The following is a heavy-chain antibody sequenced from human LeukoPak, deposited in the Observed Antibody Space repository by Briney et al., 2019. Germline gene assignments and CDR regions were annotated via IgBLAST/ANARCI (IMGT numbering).Heavy chain of an antibody. J-gene: IGHJ4*02. CDR1: GGSISNYY. CDR2: IYYTGAT. CDR3: AKYGGSGWVIDY. Sequence: SETLSLTCTVSGGSISNYYWTWIPQPPGKGLEWIGYIYYTGATSYNPSLKSRVTISVDTFKNQFSLKLTSVTAADTAVYYCAKYGGSGWVIDYWGQGTLVTVSS. D-gene: IGHD6-19*01. V-gene: IGHV4-59*08.